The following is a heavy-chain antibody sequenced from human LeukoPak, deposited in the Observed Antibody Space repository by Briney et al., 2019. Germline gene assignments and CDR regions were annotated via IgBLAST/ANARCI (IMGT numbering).Heavy chain of an antibody. J-gene: IGHJ4*02. CDR1: GGSISSGDYY. D-gene: IGHD4-17*01. CDR2: IYYSGST. CDR3: ARALRGYGDYAPPVDY. V-gene: IGHV4-30-4*01. Sequence: SETPSLTCTVSGGSISSGDYYWSWIRQPPGKGLEWIGYIYYSGSTYYNPSLKSRVTISVDTSKNQFSLKLSSVTAADTAVYYCARALRGYGDYAPPVDYWGQGTLVTVSS.